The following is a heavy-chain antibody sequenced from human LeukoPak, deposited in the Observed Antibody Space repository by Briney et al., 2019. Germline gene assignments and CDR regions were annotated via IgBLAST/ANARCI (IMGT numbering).Heavy chain of an antibody. Sequence: QPGASLRLSCAASGFTFRNYAMNWVRQAPGKGLEWVSAIVGSGSSTYYADSVKGRFTISRDNAKNTLYLQLNRLRAEDTAVYYCAKWGDYDILTGYYDSHYWGQGTLVTVSS. D-gene: IGHD3-9*01. CDR1: GFTFRNYA. J-gene: IGHJ4*02. CDR3: AKWGDYDILTGYYDSHY. V-gene: IGHV3-23*01. CDR2: IVGSGSST.